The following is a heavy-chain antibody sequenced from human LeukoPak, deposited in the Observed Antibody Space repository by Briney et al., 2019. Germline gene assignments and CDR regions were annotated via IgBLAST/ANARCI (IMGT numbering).Heavy chain of an antibody. CDR2: ISSNGGST. D-gene: IGHD1-26*01. CDR1: GFTFSSYA. J-gene: IGHJ5*02. V-gene: IGHV3-64*01. CDR3: AKGAKRVVGATTHWIDP. Sequence: GGSLRLSCAASGFTFSSYAMHWVRQAPGKGLEYVSAISSNGGSTYYANSVKGRFTISRDNSKNTLYLQMGSLRAEDTAVYYCAKGAKRVVGATTHWIDPWGQGTLVTVSS.